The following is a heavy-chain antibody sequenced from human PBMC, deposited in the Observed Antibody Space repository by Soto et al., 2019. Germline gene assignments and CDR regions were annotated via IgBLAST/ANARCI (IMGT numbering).Heavy chain of an antibody. J-gene: IGHJ4*02. CDR3: ARNDKSGLDY. D-gene: IGHD1-1*01. Sequence: QVQLVQSGAEVKKPGASVKVSCKASGYSFTTYYMHWVRQAPGQGLEWMGMINPSGGSTSYAQKFQGRVTMTRDTSTSTVYMELSSLRSGDTAVYYCARNDKSGLDYWGQGTLVTVSS. V-gene: IGHV1-46*01. CDR2: INPSGGST. CDR1: GYSFTTYY.